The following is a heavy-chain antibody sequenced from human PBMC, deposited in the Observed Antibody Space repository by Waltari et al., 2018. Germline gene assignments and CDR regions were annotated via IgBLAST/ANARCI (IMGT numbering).Heavy chain of an antibody. V-gene: IGHV3-15*01. J-gene: IGHJ4*02. CDR3: GDFTAFDY. Sequence: EVQLVESGGGLVKPGGSLRLSCVGPGFTFSTAWMHWVRQAPGKGLEWVGRIKAKPHGGTTVYAAPVQGRFTISRDDSKNTVYLQMNSLKTEDTAIYYCGDFTAFDYWGQGSLVTVSS. D-gene: IGHD2-8*02. CDR1: GFTFSTAW. CDR2: IKAKPHGGTT.